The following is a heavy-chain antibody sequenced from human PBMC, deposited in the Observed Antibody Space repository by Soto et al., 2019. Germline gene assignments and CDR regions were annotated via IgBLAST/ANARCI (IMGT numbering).Heavy chain of an antibody. CDR2: ISSSSSYI. CDR3: ARDNTISTDAFDI. J-gene: IGHJ3*02. D-gene: IGHD2-2*01. CDR1: GFTFSSYS. Sequence: PVGSLRLSCAASGFTFSSYSMNWVRQAPGKGLEWVSSISSSSSYIYYADSVKGRFTISRDNAKNSLYLQMNSLRAEDTAVYYCARDNTISTDAFDIWGQGTMVTVSS. V-gene: IGHV3-21*01.